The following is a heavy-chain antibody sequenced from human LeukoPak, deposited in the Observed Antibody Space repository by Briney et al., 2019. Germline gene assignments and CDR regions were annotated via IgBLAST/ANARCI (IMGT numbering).Heavy chain of an antibody. Sequence: GGALRLSWAGSGFTFDDYGMRWGRQAPGKGLEGVSGINWKGGSTVYADAVKGRFTISRDNAKNSLYLQMNSLRAEDTALYYCARGSGFADTYYYDSSGYYLSDYWGQGTLVTVSS. V-gene: IGHV3-20*04. D-gene: IGHD3-22*01. CDR3: ARGSGFADTYYYDSSGYYLSDY. CDR2: INWKGGST. J-gene: IGHJ4*02. CDR1: GFTFDDYG.